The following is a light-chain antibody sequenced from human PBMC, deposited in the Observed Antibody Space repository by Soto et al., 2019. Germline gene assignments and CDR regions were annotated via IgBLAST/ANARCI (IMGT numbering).Light chain of an antibody. J-gene: IGKJ1*01. CDR1: QSVSTQ. CDR3: PQNGQGWT. CDR2: GAS. Sequence: EMVMTQSPATLSVSLGERATLSCRASQSVSTQLVWYQQKPGQAPRLLIYGASTRATGIPARVSGSVSGTEFTLTISGLQSEERAVYFWPQNGQGWTFGQGTKVEIK. V-gene: IGKV3-15*01.